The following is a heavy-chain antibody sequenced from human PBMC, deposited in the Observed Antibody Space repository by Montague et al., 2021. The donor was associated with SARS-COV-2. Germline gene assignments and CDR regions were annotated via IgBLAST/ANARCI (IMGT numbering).Heavy chain of an antibody. D-gene: IGHD6-6*01. Sequence: TLSLTCTVSGGSVNGGDYFWTWIRQPAGKRLEWIGRVYNTVDTNYNPSLKSRVTISVDTSKNQFSLKLTSVTAADTARYYSARQRGELLFSSSSWGWPTESGDQQYYDYDMDVWGQGTMVTVSS. CDR1: GGSVNGGDYF. CDR3: ARQRGELLFSSSSWGWPTESGDQQYYDYDMDV. V-gene: IGHV4-61*02. J-gene: IGHJ6*02. CDR2: VYNTVDT.